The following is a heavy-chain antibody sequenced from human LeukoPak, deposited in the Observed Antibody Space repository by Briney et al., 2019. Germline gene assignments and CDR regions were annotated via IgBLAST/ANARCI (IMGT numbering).Heavy chain of an antibody. D-gene: IGHD3-3*01. V-gene: IGHV4-34*01. Sequence: SETLSLTCTVSGGSISSYYWSWIRQPPGKGLEWIGEINHSGSTNYNPSLKSRVTISVDTSKNQFSLKLSSVTAADTAVYYCARLQSTIFGVVNWFDPWGQGTLVTVSS. CDR3: ARLQSTIFGVVNWFDP. CDR2: INHSGST. J-gene: IGHJ5*02. CDR1: GGSISSYY.